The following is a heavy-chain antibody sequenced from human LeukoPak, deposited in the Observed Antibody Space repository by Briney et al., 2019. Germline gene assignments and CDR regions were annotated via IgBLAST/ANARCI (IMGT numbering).Heavy chain of an antibody. J-gene: IGHJ6*03. CDR1: GGSFSGYY. CDR3: ARGSKDGYNYYYYYYYMDV. V-gene: IGHV4-34*01. Sequence: PSETLSLTCAVYGGSFSGYYWSWICQPPGKGLEWIGEINHSGSTNYNPSLKSRVTISVDTSKNQFSLKLSSVTAADTAVYYCARGSKDGYNYYYYYYYMDVWGKGTTVTVSS. CDR2: INHSGST. D-gene: IGHD5-24*01.